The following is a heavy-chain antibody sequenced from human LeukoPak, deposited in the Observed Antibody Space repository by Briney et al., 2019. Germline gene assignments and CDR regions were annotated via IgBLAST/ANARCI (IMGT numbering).Heavy chain of an antibody. CDR3: ARDRSSSWYTNYFDY. Sequence: GSLRLSCAASGFTFSSYAMHWVRQAPGKGLEWVAVISYDGSNKYYADSVKGRFTISRDNSKNTLYLQMNSLRAEDTAVYYCARDRSSSWYTNYFDYWGQGTLVTVSS. CDR2: ISYDGSNK. CDR1: GFTFSSYA. J-gene: IGHJ4*02. V-gene: IGHV3-30-3*01. D-gene: IGHD6-13*01.